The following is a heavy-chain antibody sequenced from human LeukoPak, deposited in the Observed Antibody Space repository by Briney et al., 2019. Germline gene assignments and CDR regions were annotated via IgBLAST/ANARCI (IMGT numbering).Heavy chain of an antibody. D-gene: IGHD6-6*01. Sequence: SETLSLTCTVSGGSISSGGYYWSWIRQHPGKGLEWIGYIYYSGSTYYNPSLKSRVTISVDTSKNQFSLKLSSVTAADTAVYYCAREGRVYSSSRTYYFDYWGQGTLVTVSS. J-gene: IGHJ4*02. V-gene: IGHV4-31*03. CDR3: AREGRVYSSSRTYYFDY. CDR1: GGSISSGGYY. CDR2: IYYSGST.